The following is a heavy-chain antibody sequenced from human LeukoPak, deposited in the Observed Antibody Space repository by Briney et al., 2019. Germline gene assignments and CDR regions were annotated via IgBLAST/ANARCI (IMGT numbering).Heavy chain of an antibody. CDR1: GFTFSSYG. V-gene: IGHV3-33*01. Sequence: GGSLRLSCAVSGFTFSSYGMHWVRQAPGKGLEWVAVLWYDGSNKYYADSVKGRFTISRDNSKNTLYLQMNSLRAEDTAVYYCARGFKVETEFDYWGQGTLVTVS. CDR2: LWYDGSNK. J-gene: IGHJ4*02. CDR3: ARGFKVETEFDY. D-gene: IGHD5-24*01.